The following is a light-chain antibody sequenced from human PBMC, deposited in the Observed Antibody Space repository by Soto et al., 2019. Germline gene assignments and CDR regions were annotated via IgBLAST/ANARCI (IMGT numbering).Light chain of an antibody. J-gene: IGKJ2*01. V-gene: IGKV1-5*01. CDR3: QHYHSYPYT. CDR1: QSIGGW. CDR2: DAS. Sequence: DIQMTQSPSTLSASVGDRVTITCRASQSIGGWLAWYQQRQGKAPRLLIYDASSVESGVPSRFSGSRSGTKFTLAISSLQPEDFATYYCQHYHSYPYTFGQGTKLEIK.